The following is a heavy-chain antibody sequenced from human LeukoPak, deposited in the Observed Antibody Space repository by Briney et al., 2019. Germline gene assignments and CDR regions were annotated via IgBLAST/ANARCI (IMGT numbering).Heavy chain of an antibody. CDR3: AKGQDYYDSSGYYPDPPFYYYYYMDV. CDR2: ISYDGSNK. D-gene: IGHD3-22*01. Sequence: GGSLRLSCADSGFTFSSYGMHWVRRAPGKGLEWVAVISYDGSNKYYADSVKGRFTISRDNSKNTLYLQMNSLRAEDTAVYYCAKGQDYYDSSGYYPDPPFYYYYYMDVWGKGTTVSVSS. J-gene: IGHJ6*03. V-gene: IGHV3-30*18. CDR1: GFTFSSYG.